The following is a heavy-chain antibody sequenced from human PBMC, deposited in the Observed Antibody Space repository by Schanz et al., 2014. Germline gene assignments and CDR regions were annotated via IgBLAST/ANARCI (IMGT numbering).Heavy chain of an antibody. V-gene: IGHV3-23*04. CDR2: VSASGGGP. D-gene: IGHD2-15*01. J-gene: IGHJ4*02. CDR1: GFTFSDYY. Sequence: VQLVESGGGLVKPGGSLRLSCAASGFTFSDYYMSWVRQAPGKGLEWVSLVSASGGGPFYADSVKGRFTISRDNSRNTVYLQMSSLRAEDTAVYYCVKDDRGDVVVVAANYWGQGAQVIVSS. CDR3: VKDDRGDVVVVAANY.